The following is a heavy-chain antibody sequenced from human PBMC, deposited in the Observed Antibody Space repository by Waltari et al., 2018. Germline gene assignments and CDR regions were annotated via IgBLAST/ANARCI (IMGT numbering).Heavy chain of an antibody. D-gene: IGHD4-17*01. Sequence: QVQLQESGPGLVKPSQTLSLTCTFSGGSYCSGGYYWRWIRTPAGKGLEWIGYIYTSGSTNYNPSLKSRVTISVDTSKNQFSLKLSSVTAADTAVYYCARQLHDYGYYYFDYWGQGTLVTVSS. CDR3: ARQLHDYGYYYFDY. V-gene: IGHV4-61*09. CDR2: IYTSGST. J-gene: IGHJ4*02. CDR1: GGSYCSGGYY.